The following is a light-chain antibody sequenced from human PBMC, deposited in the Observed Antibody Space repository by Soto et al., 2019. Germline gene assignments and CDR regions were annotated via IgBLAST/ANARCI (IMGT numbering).Light chain of an antibody. Sequence: VLTQAAAALSVTPGERATLSCRASQSVSSNLAWYHQKPGQAPRLLIYHASTRATGIPTRFSGSGSGTEFTLTISSLQSEDFAVYYCQQYTKWPLTFGGGTKVDIK. V-gene: IGKV3-15*01. CDR2: HAS. J-gene: IGKJ4*01. CDR1: QSVSSN. CDR3: QQYTKWPLT.